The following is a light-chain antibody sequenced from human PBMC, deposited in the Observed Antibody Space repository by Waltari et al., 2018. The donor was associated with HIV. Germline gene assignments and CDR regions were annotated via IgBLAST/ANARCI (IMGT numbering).Light chain of an antibody. CDR3: VLFMGNGIWV. Sequence: QTVVTQEPSFSVSPGGTVPLTCGLSSGSVSTSYYHSWYQQTPGQAPRTLIYSTNTRSSGVPDRFSGSILGNKAALTITGAQADDESDYYCVLFMGNGIWVFGGGTKLTVL. CDR2: STN. J-gene: IGLJ3*02. V-gene: IGLV8-61*01. CDR1: SGSVSTSYY.